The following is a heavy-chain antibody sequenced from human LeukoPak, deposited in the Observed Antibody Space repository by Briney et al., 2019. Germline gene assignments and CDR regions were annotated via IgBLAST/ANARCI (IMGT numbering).Heavy chain of an antibody. CDR1: GFTFSSYS. CDR2: ISSSSSYI. Sequence: PGGSLRHSCAASGFTFSSYSMNWVRQAPGKGLEWVSSISSSSSYIYYADSVKGRFTISRDNAKNSLYLQMNSLRAEDTAVYYCARERPSIVVVVAATLDYWGQGTLVTVSS. D-gene: IGHD2-15*01. J-gene: IGHJ4*02. V-gene: IGHV3-21*01. CDR3: ARERPSIVVVVAATLDY.